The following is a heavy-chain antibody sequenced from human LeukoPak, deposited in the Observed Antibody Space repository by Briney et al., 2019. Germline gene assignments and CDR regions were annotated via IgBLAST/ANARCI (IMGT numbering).Heavy chain of an antibody. Sequence: GGSLRLSCAASGFTFSAFWMHWVRQAPGKGPMWVSRICPDGTGISYADSVKARFTTSRHNAKNTVYLQMNGLREEDTAVYYCVRDFRSADYWGQGTLVTVSS. V-gene: IGHV3-74*01. CDR2: ICPDGTGI. CDR1: GFTFSAFW. CDR3: VRDFRSADY. J-gene: IGHJ4*02.